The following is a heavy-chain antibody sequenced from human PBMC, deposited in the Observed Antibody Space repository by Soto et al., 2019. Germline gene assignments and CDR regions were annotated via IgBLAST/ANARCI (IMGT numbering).Heavy chain of an antibody. CDR1: GFTFSNAW. Sequence: EVQLVESGGGLVKPGGSLRLSCAASGFTFSNAWMNWVRQAPGKGLEWVGRIKSKTDGGTTDYAAPVKGRFTISRDDSKNTLYRQMNSLKTEDTAVYYCTTRPGYSYGLYYYYGMDVWGQGTTVTVSS. D-gene: IGHD5-18*01. CDR3: TTRPGYSYGLYYYYGMDV. V-gene: IGHV3-15*07. CDR2: IKSKTDGGTT. J-gene: IGHJ6*02.